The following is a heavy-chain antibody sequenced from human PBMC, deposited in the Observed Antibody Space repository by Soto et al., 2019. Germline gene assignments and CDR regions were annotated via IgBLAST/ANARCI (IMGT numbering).Heavy chain of an antibody. D-gene: IGHD3-22*01. CDR1: GYTFTSYY. CDR2: INPSGGST. CDR3: AGAYYYDSSGYNAFDI. Sequence: ASVKVSCKASGYTFTSYYMHWVRQAPGQGLEWMGIINPSGGSTSYAQKFQGRVTMTRDTSTSTVYMELSSLRSEDTAVYYCAGAYYYDSSGYNAFDIWGQGTMVTVSS. V-gene: IGHV1-46*01. J-gene: IGHJ3*02.